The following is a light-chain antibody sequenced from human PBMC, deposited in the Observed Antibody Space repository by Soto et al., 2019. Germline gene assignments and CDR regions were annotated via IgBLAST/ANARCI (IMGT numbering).Light chain of an antibody. Sequence: QSALTQPASVSGSPGQSITISCTGTSSDVGGYNYVSWYQQHPGKAPKLMISDVSNRPSGVSSRFSGSKSGNTASSTISGLQAEDEADYYCSSYTSGTTRVVFGGGTKVTVL. CDR1: SSDVGGYNY. CDR3: SSYTSGTTRVV. J-gene: IGLJ2*01. V-gene: IGLV2-14*01. CDR2: DVS.